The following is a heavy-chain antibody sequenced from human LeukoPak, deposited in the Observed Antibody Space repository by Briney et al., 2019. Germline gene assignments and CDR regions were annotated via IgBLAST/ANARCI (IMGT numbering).Heavy chain of an antibody. CDR3: ARESYYYGSGN. CDR1: GGSFSGYY. V-gene: IGHV4-34*01. J-gene: IGHJ4*02. D-gene: IGHD3-10*01. Sequence: SETLSLTRAVYGGSFSGYYWSWIRQPPGKGLEWIGEINHSGSTNYNPSLKSRVTISVDTSKNQFSLKLSSVTAADTAVYYCARESYYYGSGNWGQGTLVTVSS. CDR2: INHSGST.